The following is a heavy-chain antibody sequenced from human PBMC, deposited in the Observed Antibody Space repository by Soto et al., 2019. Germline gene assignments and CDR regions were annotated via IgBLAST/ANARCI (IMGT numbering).Heavy chain of an antibody. J-gene: IGHJ4*02. V-gene: IGHV1-69*01. CDR2: IIPIFGTA. CDR3: ARTKGAYYYGSGSYNSFDY. D-gene: IGHD3-10*01. Sequence: QVQLVQSGAEVKKPGSSVKVSCKASGGTFSSYAISWVRQAPGQGLEWMGGIIPIFGTANDAQKFQGRVTITADESTRTAYMELSSLRSEDTAVYYFARTKGAYYYGSGSYNSFDYWGQGTLVTVSS. CDR1: GGTFSSYA.